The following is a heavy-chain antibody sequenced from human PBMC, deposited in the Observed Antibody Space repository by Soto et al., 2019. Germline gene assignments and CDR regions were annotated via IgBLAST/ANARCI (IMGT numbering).Heavy chain of an antibody. J-gene: IGHJ4*02. CDR2: INHSGST. CDR1: GGPFSGYY. CDR3: ASTGELLPFGY. V-gene: IGHV4-34*01. D-gene: IGHD1-26*01. Sequence: SETLSLTCAVYGGPFSGYYWSWIRQPPGKGLEWIGEINHSGSTNYNPSLKSRVTISVDTSKNQFSLKLSSVTAADTAVYYCASTGELLPFGYWGQGTLVTVSS.